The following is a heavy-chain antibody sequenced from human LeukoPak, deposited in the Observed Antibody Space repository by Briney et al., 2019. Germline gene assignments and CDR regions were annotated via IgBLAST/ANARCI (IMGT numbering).Heavy chain of an antibody. CDR1: GGSFSGYY. D-gene: IGHD6-19*01. Sequence: PSETLSLTCAVYGGSFSGYYWSWIRQPPGKGLEWIGEINHSGSTNYNPSLKSRVTISVDTSKNQFSLKLSSVTAAGTAVYYCARGRSSGWSNYYYYYGMDVWGKGTTVTVSS. CDR3: ARGRSSGWSNYYYYYGMDV. CDR2: INHSGST. V-gene: IGHV4-34*01. J-gene: IGHJ6*04.